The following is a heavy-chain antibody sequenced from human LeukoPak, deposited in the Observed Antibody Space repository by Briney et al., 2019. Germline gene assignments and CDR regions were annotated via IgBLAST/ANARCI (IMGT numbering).Heavy chain of an antibody. CDR1: GFTFSSYA. Sequence: LSGGSLRLSCAASGFTFSSYAMSWVRQAPGKGLEWVSAISGSGGSTYYADSVKGRFTISRDNSKNTLYLQMNSLRAEDTAVYYCAHPGYCSGGSCYDYWGQGTLVTVSS. CDR2: ISGSGGST. D-gene: IGHD2-15*01. CDR3: AHPGYCSGGSCYDY. J-gene: IGHJ4*02. V-gene: IGHV3-23*01.